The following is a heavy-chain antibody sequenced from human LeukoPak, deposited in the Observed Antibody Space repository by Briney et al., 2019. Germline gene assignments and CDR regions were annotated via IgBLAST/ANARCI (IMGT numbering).Heavy chain of an antibody. J-gene: IGHJ4*02. Sequence: GSLRLSCTASGFTFSSYAMIWVRQGPGKGLEWVSGLSGSGGSTYYADSVKGRFSISRGNSWNTLYLQMNSLRAEDTAVYYCAKAKSGSYSPFDYWGQGTLVTVSS. D-gene: IGHD1-26*01. V-gene: IGHV3-23*01. CDR2: LSGSGGST. CDR3: AKAKSGSYSPFDY. CDR1: GFTFSSYA.